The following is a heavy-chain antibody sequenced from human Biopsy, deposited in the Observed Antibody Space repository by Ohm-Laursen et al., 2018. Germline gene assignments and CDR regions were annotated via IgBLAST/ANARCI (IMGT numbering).Heavy chain of an antibody. CDR1: GYTFSLYH. J-gene: IGHJ4*02. Sequence: SVKVSCKSSGYTFSLYHIHWVRQAPGQGLEWMGWIDPDSGRTSFGQNFQGRVTMTSDTSTGTAYLELTRLRSDDTAVYYCARDPYCSGGNCYSPLDHWGQGTLVTVSA. V-gene: IGHV1-2*02. CDR3: ARDPYCSGGNCYSPLDH. CDR2: IDPDSGRT. D-gene: IGHD2-15*01.